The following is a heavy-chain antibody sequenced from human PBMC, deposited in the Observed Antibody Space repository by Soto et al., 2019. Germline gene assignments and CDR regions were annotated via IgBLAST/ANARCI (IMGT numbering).Heavy chain of an antibody. V-gene: IGHV5-51*01. D-gene: IGHD4-4*01. Sequence: GESLKISFKGSGYTFTDYLICWVRQLPVKGLEWMGIIYPGDSDTRYSPSFQGHVTITVDKSTSTAYLQWNTLKASDTAMYYCARPISNFRYYYDAIYVWGQGTTVTV. CDR2: IYPGDSDT. CDR3: ARPISNFRYYYDAIYV. J-gene: IGHJ6*02. CDR1: GYTFTDYL.